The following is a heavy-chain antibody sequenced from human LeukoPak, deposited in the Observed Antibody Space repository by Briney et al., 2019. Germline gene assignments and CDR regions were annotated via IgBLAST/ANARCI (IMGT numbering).Heavy chain of an antibody. D-gene: IGHD5-24*01. CDR1: GFPFSSYW. CDR2: TKQDGSKK. V-gene: IGHV3-7*04. Sequence: GGSLRLSCVASGFPFSSYWMTWVRQAPGKGLEWVANTKQDGSKKSYVDSVKGRFTIFRDNAKNSLYLQMNSLRAEDTAIYYCTRVGYIDEGIDYWGQGTLVTVSS. J-gene: IGHJ4*02. CDR3: TRVGYIDEGIDY.